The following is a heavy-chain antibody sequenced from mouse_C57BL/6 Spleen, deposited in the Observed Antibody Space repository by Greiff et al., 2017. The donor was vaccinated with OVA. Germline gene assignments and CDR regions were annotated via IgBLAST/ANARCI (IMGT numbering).Heavy chain of an antibody. CDR3: ARLYDYWFAY. Sequence: QVQLKQSGPELVKPGASVKISCKASGYAFSSSWMNWVKQRPGKGLEWIGRIYPGDGDTNYNGKFKGKATLTADKSSSTAYMQLSSLTSEDSAVYFCARLYDYWFAYWGQGTLVTVSA. CDR2: IYPGDGDT. CDR1: GYAFSSSW. V-gene: IGHV1-82*01. D-gene: IGHD2-4*01. J-gene: IGHJ3*01.